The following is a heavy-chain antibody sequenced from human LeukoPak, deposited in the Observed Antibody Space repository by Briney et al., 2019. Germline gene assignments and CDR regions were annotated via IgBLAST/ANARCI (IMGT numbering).Heavy chain of an antibody. CDR2: IKYSGNT. Sequence: PSETLSLTCRVSSVSLISDAYYWGWFRQPPGKGLEWIGSIKYSGNTFYNPSLKTRVTISVDTSKNQFSLKLSSVIAADTAVYYCARQRGSSWRYYYMDVWGKGTTVTVSS. CDR3: ARQRGSSWRYYYMDV. V-gene: IGHV4-39*01. CDR1: SVSLISDAYY. J-gene: IGHJ6*03. D-gene: IGHD3-9*01.